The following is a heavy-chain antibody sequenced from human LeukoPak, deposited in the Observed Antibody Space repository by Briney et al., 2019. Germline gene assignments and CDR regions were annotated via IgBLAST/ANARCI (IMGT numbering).Heavy chain of an antibody. D-gene: IGHD6-6*01. V-gene: IGHV3-74*01. CDR2: INTDGSST. CDR1: GFTFSSYW. Sequence: GVSLRLSCAASGFTFSSYWMHWVRQAPGKGLVWVSRINTDGSSTSYADSVKGRFTISRDNAKNTLYLQMNSLRAEDTAVYYCARGLYSSSSEGFDYWGQGTLVTVSS. J-gene: IGHJ4*02. CDR3: ARGLYSSSSEGFDY.